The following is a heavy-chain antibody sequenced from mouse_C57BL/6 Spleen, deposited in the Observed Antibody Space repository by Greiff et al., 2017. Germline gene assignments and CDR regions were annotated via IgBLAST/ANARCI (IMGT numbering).Heavy chain of an antibody. J-gene: IGHJ4*01. CDR2: FYPGSGSI. Sequence: QVQLKQSGAELVKPGASVKLSCKASGYTFTEYTIHWVKQRPGQGLEWIGWFYPGSGSIKYNEKFEDKATLTADKSSTTVYMELSRLTSEASAVYFCARHCPRGYGSSFYAMDYWGQGTSVTVSS. CDR3: ARHCPRGYGSSFYAMDY. CDR1: GYTFTEYT. D-gene: IGHD1-1*01. V-gene: IGHV1-62-2*01.